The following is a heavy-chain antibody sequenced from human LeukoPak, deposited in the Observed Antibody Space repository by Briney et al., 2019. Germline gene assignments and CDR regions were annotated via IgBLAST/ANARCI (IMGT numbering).Heavy chain of an antibody. CDR2: ISSDGSNK. CDR1: GFTFSSYA. D-gene: IGHD6-19*01. J-gene: IGHJ5*02. CDR3: AKEAYRSGCGS. Sequence: GGSLRLSCAASGFTFSSYAMHWVRLAPGKGLEWVAVISSDGSNKYYVDSVKGRFTISRDNSKNTLYLQMNSLRAEDTAVYSCAKEAYRSGCGSWGQGTLVTVSS. V-gene: IGHV3-30-3*01.